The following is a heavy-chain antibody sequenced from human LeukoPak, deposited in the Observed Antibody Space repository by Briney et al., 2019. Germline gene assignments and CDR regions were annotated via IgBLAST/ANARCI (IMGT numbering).Heavy chain of an antibody. D-gene: IGHD3-9*01. CDR3: ARDPTARYFDWLLEYYFDY. J-gene: IGHJ4*02. CDR1: GFTFSSYS. V-gene: IGHV3-33*08. CDR2: IWYDGSNK. Sequence: GGSLRLSCAASGFTFSSYSMSWVRQAPGKGLEWVAVIWYDGSNKYYADSVKGRFTISRDNSKNTLYLQMNSLRAEDTAVYYCARDPTARYFDWLLEYYFDYWGQGTLVTVSS.